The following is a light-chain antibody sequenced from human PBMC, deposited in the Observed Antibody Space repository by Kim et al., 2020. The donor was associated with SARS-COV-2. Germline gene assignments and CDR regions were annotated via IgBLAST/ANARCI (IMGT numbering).Light chain of an antibody. CDR1: QSVGIK. J-gene: IGKJ5*01. CDR3: QQYHKWPGIT. Sequence: SPGEIATLSCRASQSVGIKLAGYQQKPGQAPRLLIYDASTRETGIPGRFSGSGSGTEFTLTIGSLQSEDFALYYCQQYHKWPGITFGQGTRLEIK. V-gene: IGKV3-15*01. CDR2: DAS.